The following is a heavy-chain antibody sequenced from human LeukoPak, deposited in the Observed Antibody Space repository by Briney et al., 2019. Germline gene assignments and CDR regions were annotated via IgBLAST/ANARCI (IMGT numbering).Heavy chain of an antibody. CDR3: ARCLAAPPPYYYYYYMDV. D-gene: IGHD6-6*01. Sequence: AGSLSLTCTFSGGFLRRYYWSWMRQPAARGLEWIGRHYTSGSTNYNPSLKSRVTIYVDTSKNQFSLEPGTVTAADPAVYYCARCLAAPPPYYYYYYMDVWGKGTTVTVSS. CDR2: HYTSGST. V-gene: IGHV4-4*07. J-gene: IGHJ6*03. CDR1: GGFLRRYY.